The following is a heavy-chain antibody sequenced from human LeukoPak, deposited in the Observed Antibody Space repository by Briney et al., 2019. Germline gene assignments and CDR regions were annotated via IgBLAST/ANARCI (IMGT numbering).Heavy chain of an antibody. CDR1: GFPFSSYW. CDR3: TRVGYIDEGIDY. J-gene: IGHJ4*02. V-gene: IGHV3-7*04. Sequence: GGSLRLSCVASGFPFSSYWMTWVRQAPGKGLEWVANIKQDGSKKSYVDSVKGRFTISRDNAKNSLYLQMNSLRAEDTAIYYCTRVGYIDEGIDYWGQGALVTVSS. CDR2: IKQDGSKK. D-gene: IGHD5-24*01.